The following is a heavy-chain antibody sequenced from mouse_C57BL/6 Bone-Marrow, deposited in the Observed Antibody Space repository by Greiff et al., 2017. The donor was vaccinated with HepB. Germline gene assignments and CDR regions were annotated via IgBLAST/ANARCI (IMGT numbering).Heavy chain of an antibody. CDR2: ISYDGSN. Sequence: EVQVVESGPGLVKPSQSLSLTCSVTGYSITSGYYWNWIRQFPGNKLEWMGYISYDGSNNYNPSLKNRISITRDTSKNQFFLKLNSVTTEDTATYYCARTFSGSSYDFDYWGQGTTLTVSS. V-gene: IGHV3-6*01. D-gene: IGHD1-1*01. CDR3: ARTFSGSSYDFDY. J-gene: IGHJ2*01. CDR1: GYSITSGYY.